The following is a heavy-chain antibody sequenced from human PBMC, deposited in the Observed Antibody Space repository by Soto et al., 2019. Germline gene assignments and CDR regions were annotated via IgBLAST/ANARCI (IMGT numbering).Heavy chain of an antibody. CDR2: ISGSGGST. D-gene: IGHD2-21*01. CDR1: GFTFSSYA. CDR3: AKDLIARGGPDYYYCYGMDV. J-gene: IGHJ6*02. Sequence: EVQLLESGGGLVQPGGSLRLSCAASGFTFSSYAMSWVRQAPGKGLEWVSAISGSGGSTYYADSVKGRFTISRDNSKNTLYLQMNSLRAEDTAVYYCAKDLIARGGPDYYYCYGMDVWGQGTTVTVSS. V-gene: IGHV3-23*01.